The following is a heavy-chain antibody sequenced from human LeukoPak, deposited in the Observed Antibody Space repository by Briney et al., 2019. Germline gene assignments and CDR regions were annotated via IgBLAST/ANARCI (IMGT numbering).Heavy chain of an antibody. V-gene: IGHV3-23*01. Sequence: GGSLRLSCAASGFTFSSYAMSWVRQAPGKGLEWVSAISGSGGITYYADSVKGRFTISRDNSKNTLYLQMNSLRAEDTAVYYCAKDNDYYDSSGEIDYWGQGTLVTVSS. J-gene: IGHJ4*02. D-gene: IGHD3-22*01. CDR3: AKDNDYYDSSGEIDY. CDR1: GFTFSSYA. CDR2: ISGSGGIT.